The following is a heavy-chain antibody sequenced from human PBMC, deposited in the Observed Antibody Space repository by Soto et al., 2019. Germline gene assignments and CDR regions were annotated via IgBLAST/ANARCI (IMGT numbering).Heavy chain of an antibody. CDR2: SSATGAGT. CDR3: AKDRRAGGNYGFYSDF. D-gene: IGHD1-7*01. Sequence: EVQLLESGGGLVQPGGSLRLSCAASGSTFSSYGMTWVRRAPGKGLEWVSFSSATGAGTYYADSVKGRFTISRDNSKNTLYLQMTSLRADDTAVYYCAKDRRAGGNYGFYSDFWGQGALVIVSS. J-gene: IGHJ4*02. V-gene: IGHV3-23*01. CDR1: GSTFSSYG.